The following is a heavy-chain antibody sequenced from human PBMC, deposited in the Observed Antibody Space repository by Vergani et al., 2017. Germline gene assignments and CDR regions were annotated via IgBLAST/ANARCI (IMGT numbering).Heavy chain of an antibody. CDR2: IDPSDSYT. J-gene: IGHJ5*02. CDR1: GYSFTSYW. V-gene: IGHV5-10-1*03. Sequence: EVQLVQSGAEVKTPGESLRISCKGSGYSFTSYWISWVRQMPGKGLEWMGRIDPSDSYTNYSPSFQGHVTISADKSISTAYLQWSSLKASDTAMYYCARVGWSYYDSSGYYYAPGGWFDPWGQGSLVTVSS. D-gene: IGHD3-22*01. CDR3: ARVGWSYYDSSGYYYAPGGWFDP.